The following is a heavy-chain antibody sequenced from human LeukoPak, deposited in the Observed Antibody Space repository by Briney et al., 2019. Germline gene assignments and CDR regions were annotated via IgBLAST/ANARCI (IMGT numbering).Heavy chain of an antibody. CDR3: ARGDSGSYSDSGIYFDY. Sequence: SETLSLTCAVYGGSFSGYYWSWIRQPPGKGLEWIGEINHSGSTNYNPSLKSRVTISVDTSKNQFSLKLSSVTAADTAVYYCARGDSGSYSDSGIYFDYWGQGTLVTVSS. CDR2: INHSGST. J-gene: IGHJ4*02. CDR1: GGSFSGYY. D-gene: IGHD1-26*01. V-gene: IGHV4-34*01.